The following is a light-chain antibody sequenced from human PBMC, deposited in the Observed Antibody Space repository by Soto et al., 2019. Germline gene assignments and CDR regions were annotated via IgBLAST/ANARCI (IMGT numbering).Light chain of an antibody. CDR3: QKYNNWPPFT. CDR2: GAS. J-gene: IGKJ3*01. Sequence: EIVMTQSPATLSVSPGERVTLSCRASQSVSSSLAWYQQKPGQAPRLLIYGASTRATGIPARFSGSGSGTEFTLTISSLQAEDFAVYDCQKYNNWPPFTFGPGTKVDIK. CDR1: QSVSSS. V-gene: IGKV3-15*01.